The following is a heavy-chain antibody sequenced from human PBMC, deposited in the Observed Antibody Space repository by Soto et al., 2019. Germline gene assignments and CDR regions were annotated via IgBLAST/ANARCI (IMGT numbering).Heavy chain of an antibody. V-gene: IGHV4-31*03. CDR3: ARMYSSGSGWFHP. D-gene: IGHD6-19*01. J-gene: IGHJ5*02. CDR1: GYSITAGGYY. CDR2: FYSSGSI. Sequence: SETLSLTCFVSGYSITAGGYYWSWIRHHPGKGLEWIGSFYSSGSIIYNPSLRSRVSISGDTSSNQFSMSLTSVTAADTARYYCARMYSSGSGWFHPWGQGTLVTAPQ.